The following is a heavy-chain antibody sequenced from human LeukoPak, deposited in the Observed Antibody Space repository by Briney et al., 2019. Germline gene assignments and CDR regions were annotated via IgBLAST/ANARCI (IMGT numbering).Heavy chain of an antibody. V-gene: IGHV4-39*01. J-gene: IGHJ4*02. CDR3: SRGSTTVTTLDY. D-gene: IGHD4-17*01. Sequence: SETLSLTCTVSGGTISNSSYYWGWNRQPPGKGLEWIGSIYYSGSTYYNPSLKSRVTISVDTSKNQFSLKLSSVTAADTAVYYCSRGSTTVTTLDYWGQGTLVTVSS. CDR2: IYYSGST. CDR1: GGTISNSSYY.